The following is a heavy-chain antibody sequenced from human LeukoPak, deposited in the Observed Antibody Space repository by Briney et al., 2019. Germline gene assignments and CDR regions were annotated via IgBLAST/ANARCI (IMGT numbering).Heavy chain of an antibody. J-gene: IGHJ4*02. V-gene: IGHV1-2*02. Sequence: ASVKVSCKSSGYTFTGYYMHWVRQAPGQGLEWMGCINPNSGVTNYAQKFQGRVTMTRDTSISTAYMELSRLRSDDTAVYYCARTYYDSSGYVPFDYWGQGTLVTVSS. D-gene: IGHD3-22*01. CDR2: INPNSGVT. CDR3: ARTYYDSSGYVPFDY. CDR1: GYTFTGYY.